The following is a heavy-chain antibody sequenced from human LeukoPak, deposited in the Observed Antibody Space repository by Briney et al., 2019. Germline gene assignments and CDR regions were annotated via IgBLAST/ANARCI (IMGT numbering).Heavy chain of an antibody. CDR3: ATLTGGDDAFDI. CDR1: GYSISSGYY. V-gene: IGHV4-61*01. J-gene: IGHJ3*02. Sequence: SETLSLTCTVSGYSISSGYYWGWIRQPPGKGLEWIGYIFYTGSTNYNPSLKSRVTISVLTSKNRFSLKLSSVTAADTAVYYCATLTGGDDAFDIWGQGTMVTVSS. CDR2: IFYTGST. D-gene: IGHD4-23*01.